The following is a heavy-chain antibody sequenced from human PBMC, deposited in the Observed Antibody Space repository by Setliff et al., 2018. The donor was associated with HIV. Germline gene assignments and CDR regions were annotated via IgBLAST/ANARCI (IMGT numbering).Heavy chain of an antibody. Sequence: SETLSLTCSVSGASVTSSSYYWGWIRQPPGKGLEWIGSIYYGGNTYSNPSLRSRLSISLDTSKNQFSLELYSVTAADTAVYYCATHYGSGSYYNYWGQGMLVT. V-gene: IGHV4-39*01. D-gene: IGHD3-10*01. CDR2: IYYGGNT. CDR1: GASVTSSSYY. J-gene: IGHJ4*02. CDR3: ATHYGSGSYYNY.